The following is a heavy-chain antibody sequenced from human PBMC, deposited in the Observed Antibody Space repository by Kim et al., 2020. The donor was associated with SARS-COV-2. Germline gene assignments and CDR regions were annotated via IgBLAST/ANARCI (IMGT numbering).Heavy chain of an antibody. CDR3: VKAQRIAAAGYYFDY. V-gene: IGHV3-64D*09. J-gene: IGHJ4*02. CDR1: GFTFSSYA. CDR2: ISSNGGST. D-gene: IGHD6-13*01. Sequence: GGSLRLSCSASGFTFSSYAMHWVRQAPGKGLEYVSAISSNGGSTYYADSVKGRFTISRDNSKNTLYLQMSSLRAEDTAVYYCVKAQRIAAAGYYFDYWGQGTLVTVSS.